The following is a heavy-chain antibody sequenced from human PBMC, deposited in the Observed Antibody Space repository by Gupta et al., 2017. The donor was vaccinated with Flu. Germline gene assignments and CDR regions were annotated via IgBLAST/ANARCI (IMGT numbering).Heavy chain of an antibody. D-gene: IGHD4-17*01. V-gene: IGHV4-34*01. Sequence: GLEWIGEINHSGSTNYNPSLKSRVTISVDTSKNQFSLKLSSVIAADTAVYYCARVFGSGDYAHYYYYYMDVWGKGTTVTVSS. CDR3: ARVFGSGDYAHYYYYYMDV. CDR2: INHSGST. J-gene: IGHJ6*03.